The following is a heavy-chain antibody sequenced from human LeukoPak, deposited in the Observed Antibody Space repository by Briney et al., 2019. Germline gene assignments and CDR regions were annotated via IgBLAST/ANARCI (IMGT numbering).Heavy chain of an antibody. CDR2: ISSSSSSR. D-gene: IGHD4-23*01. V-gene: IGHV3-48*02. CDR3: ARETVGADSFFDS. Sequence: PGGSLRLSCAASGFTFSGFAMNWVRQAPGEALEWVSYISSSSSSRYYADSVKGRFTISRDNAKNSLYLQMNSLRDDDTAVYYCARETVGADSFFDSWGQGTLVTVSS. J-gene: IGHJ4*02. CDR1: GFTFSGFA.